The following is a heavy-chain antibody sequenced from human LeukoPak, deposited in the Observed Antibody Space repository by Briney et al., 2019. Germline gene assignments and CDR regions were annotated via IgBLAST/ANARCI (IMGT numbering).Heavy chain of an antibody. V-gene: IGHV4-39*07. Sequence: SETLSLTCTVSGGSISSGDYYWSWIRQPPGKGLEWIGEINHSGSTNYNPSLKSRVTISVDTSKNQFSLKLSSVTAADTAVYYCARARGSYWGQGTLVTVSS. CDR3: ARARGSY. D-gene: IGHD3-10*01. CDR2: INHSGST. CDR1: GGSISSGDYY. J-gene: IGHJ4*02.